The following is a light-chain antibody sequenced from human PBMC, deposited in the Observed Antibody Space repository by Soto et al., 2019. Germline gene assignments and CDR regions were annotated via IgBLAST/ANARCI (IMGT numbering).Light chain of an antibody. CDR2: EVN. J-gene: IGLJ1*01. Sequence: QSALTQPRSVSGSPGQSVTPSCAGTSSNVGSYKLVSWYQQHPGKAPKLMIFEVNKRPSGVSNRFSGSKSGNTASLTISGLKVEDEADYYCCSSGGSPTYVFGTGTKVTVL. CDR1: SSNVGSYKL. V-gene: IGLV2-23*02. CDR3: CSSGGSPTYV.